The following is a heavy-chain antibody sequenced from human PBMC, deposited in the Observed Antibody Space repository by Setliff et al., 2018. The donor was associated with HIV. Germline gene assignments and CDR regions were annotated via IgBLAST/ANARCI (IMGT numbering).Heavy chain of an antibody. CDR2: VDPKDGET. Sequence: ASVKVSCKASGYAFRDYYINWVQQAPGKGLEWMGRVDPKDGETMYAQKLQGRVTITADRSTNTAYMDLSSLSSDDTALYFCATFDYNLLTGCPCWGQGTLVTVSS. V-gene: IGHV1-69-2*01. CDR1: GYAFRDYY. J-gene: IGHJ4*02. CDR3: ATFDYNLLTGCPC. D-gene: IGHD3-9*01.